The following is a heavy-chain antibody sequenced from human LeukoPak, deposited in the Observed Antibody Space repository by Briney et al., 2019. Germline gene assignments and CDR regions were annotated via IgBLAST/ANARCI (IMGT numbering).Heavy chain of an antibody. J-gene: IGHJ6*03. CDR1: GGSISSYY. CDR2: IYYSGGT. Sequence: SETLSLTCTVSGGSISSYYWSWIRQPPGKGLEWIGYIYYSGGTNYNPSLKSRVTISVDTSKNQFSLKLSSVTAADTAVYYCASTFKNYYYYYMDVWGKGTTVTVSS. V-gene: IGHV4-59*01. CDR3: ASTFKNYYYYYMDV.